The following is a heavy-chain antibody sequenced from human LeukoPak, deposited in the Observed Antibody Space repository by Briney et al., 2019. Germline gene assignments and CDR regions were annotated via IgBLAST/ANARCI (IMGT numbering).Heavy chain of an antibody. CDR1: GYTFTGYY. CDR2: INPNSGGT. V-gene: IGHV1-2*02. Sequence: ASVKVSCKASGYTFTGYYVHWLRQAPGQGLEWMGWINPNSGGTNYAQKFQGRVTMTRDTSIRTVYMDLSRLRSDDTAVFYCTREARVGNWFDPWGQGTQVTVSS. J-gene: IGHJ5*02. D-gene: IGHD2-2*01. CDR3: TREARVGNWFDP.